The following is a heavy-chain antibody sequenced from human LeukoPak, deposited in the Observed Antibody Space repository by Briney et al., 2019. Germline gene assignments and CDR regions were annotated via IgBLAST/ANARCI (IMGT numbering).Heavy chain of an antibody. CDR3: ARDKGQLGD. J-gene: IGHJ4*02. Sequence: SVKVSCKASGGTFSSYAISWVRQAPGQXLEWMGRIIPILGIANYAQKFQGRVTITADKSTSTAYMELSSLRSEDTAVYYCARDKGQLGDWGQGTLVTVSS. CDR1: GGTFSSYA. CDR2: IIPILGIA. V-gene: IGHV1-69*04. D-gene: IGHD6-13*01.